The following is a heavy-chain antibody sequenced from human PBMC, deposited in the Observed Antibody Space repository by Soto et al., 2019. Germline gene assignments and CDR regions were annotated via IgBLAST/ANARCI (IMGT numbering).Heavy chain of an antibody. V-gene: IGHV5-10-1*01. CDR3: ARRGYDFWSGLDV. CDR2: IDPTDSFT. CDR1: GYNFTSYW. J-gene: IGHJ6*02. D-gene: IGHD3-3*01. Sequence: WESLKISCKGSGYNFTSYWIICVRQMPGKGLEWMGNIDPTDSFTNYSPSFQGHVTISTDKSMSTAYLQWGTLKASDTAMYYCARRGYDFWSGLDVWGQGTTVTVSS.